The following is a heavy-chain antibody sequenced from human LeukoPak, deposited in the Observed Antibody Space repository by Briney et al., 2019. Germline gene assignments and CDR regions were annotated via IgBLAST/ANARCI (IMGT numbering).Heavy chain of an antibody. CDR2: IYTSGST. CDR3: ARGYGPSKLFDY. V-gene: IGHV4-61*02. Sequence: PSETLSLTCTVSGGSISSGSYYWSWIRQPAGKGLEWIGRIYTSGSTNYNPSLKSRVTISVDTSKNQFSLKLSSVTAADTAVYYCARGYGPSKLFDYWGQGTLVTVSS. D-gene: IGHD6-13*01. CDR1: GGSISSGSYY. J-gene: IGHJ4*02.